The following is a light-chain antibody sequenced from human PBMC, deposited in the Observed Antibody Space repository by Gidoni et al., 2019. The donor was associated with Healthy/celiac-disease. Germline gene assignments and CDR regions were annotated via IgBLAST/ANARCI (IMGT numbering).Light chain of an antibody. CDR3: CSYAGSSTYV. V-gene: IGLV2-23*01. CDR2: EGS. Sequence: QSALTQPAYVSGSPGQAITISCTGTSSDVGSYNLDSWYQQHPGKAPKLMIYEGSKRPSGVSNRFSGSKSGNTASLTISGLQAEDEADYYCCSYAGSSTYVFGTGTKVTVL. CDR1: SSDVGSYNL. J-gene: IGLJ1*01.